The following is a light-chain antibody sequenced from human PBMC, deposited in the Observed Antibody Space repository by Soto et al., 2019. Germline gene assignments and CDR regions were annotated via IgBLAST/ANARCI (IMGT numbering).Light chain of an antibody. J-gene: IGKJ5*01. CDR1: QSVSSSY. Sequence: EIVLTQSPGTLSLSPGERATLSCRASQSVSSSYLAWYQQKPGQAPRLLIYGASSRATSIPDRFSGSGSGTDFTLTISRLEPEDLAVYYCQQYGSSPPITFGQGTRLEIK. CDR3: QQYGSSPPIT. V-gene: IGKV3-20*01. CDR2: GAS.